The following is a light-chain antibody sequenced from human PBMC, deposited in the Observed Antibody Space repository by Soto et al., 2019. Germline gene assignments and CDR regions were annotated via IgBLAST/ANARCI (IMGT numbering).Light chain of an antibody. Sequence: QSVLTQPPSVSGAPGQRVTISCTGSGSNIGAGYDVHWYQQLPETAPKLLIFNNNNRPSGVPDRFSGSKCGTSASLAITGLQAEDEADYYCQSYDSSLRNVVFGGGTKLTVL. V-gene: IGLV1-40*01. J-gene: IGLJ2*01. CDR3: QSYDSSLRNVV. CDR1: GSNIGAGYD. CDR2: NNN.